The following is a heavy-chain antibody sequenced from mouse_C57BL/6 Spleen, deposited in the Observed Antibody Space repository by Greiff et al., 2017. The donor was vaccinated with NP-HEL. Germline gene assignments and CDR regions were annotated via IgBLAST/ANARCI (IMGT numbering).Heavy chain of an antibody. Sequence: QVQLQQPGAELVRPGSSVKLSCKASGYTFTSYWMHWVKQRPIQGLEWIGNIDPSDSETHYNQKFKDKATLTVDKSSSTAYMQLSSLTSEDSAVYYCARTGTGDVFAYWGQGTLVTVSA. CDR2: IDPSDSET. D-gene: IGHD4-1*01. V-gene: IGHV1-52*01. J-gene: IGHJ3*01. CDR1: GYTFTSYW. CDR3: ARTGTGDVFAY.